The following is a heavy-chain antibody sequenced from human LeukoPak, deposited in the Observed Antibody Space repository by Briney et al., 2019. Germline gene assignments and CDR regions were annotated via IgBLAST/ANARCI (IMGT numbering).Heavy chain of an antibody. CDR1: GYTFTGYY. D-gene: IGHD6-25*01. V-gene: IGHV1-2*02. CDR2: INPNSGGT. Sequence: GASVKVSCKTSGYTFTGYYIHWVRQAPGQGPEWMGWINPNSGGTNYVQKFQGRVTMTRDTSITTAYMELNRLGSDDTAVYYCTRDRDGSGPGADYWAQGTLVTVSS. CDR3: TRDRDGSGPGADY. J-gene: IGHJ4*02.